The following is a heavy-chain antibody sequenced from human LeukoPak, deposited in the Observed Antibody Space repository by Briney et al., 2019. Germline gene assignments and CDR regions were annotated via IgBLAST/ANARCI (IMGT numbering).Heavy chain of an antibody. J-gene: IGHJ4*02. D-gene: IGHD3-22*01. Sequence: ASVKVSCKASGYTFSSYGISWVRQAPGQGFEWMGWISAYNGNTEYAQKYQGRVTMTTDTSTSTAYMEMRSLRSDDTAVYYCARELGYYDSSGYHYVLGYWGQGTLVTVSS. CDR3: ARELGYYDSSGYHYVLGY. CDR1: GYTFSSYG. CDR2: ISAYNGNT. V-gene: IGHV1-18*01.